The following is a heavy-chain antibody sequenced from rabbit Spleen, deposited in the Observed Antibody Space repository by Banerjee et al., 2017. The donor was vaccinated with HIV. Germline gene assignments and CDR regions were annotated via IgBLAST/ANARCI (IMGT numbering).Heavy chain of an antibody. V-gene: IGHV1S45*01. CDR2: INTINDVT. CDR3: ARDVNGGSYDFNL. Sequence: LEESGGGLVKPGGTLTLTCTASGFSFSSNYWICWVRQAPGKGLEWIGCINTINDVTWYASWAKGRFTISKTSSTTVTLQMTSLTAADTATYFCARDVNGGSYDFNLWGPGTLVTVS. J-gene: IGHJ4*01. CDR1: GFSFSSNYW. D-gene: IGHD5-1*01.